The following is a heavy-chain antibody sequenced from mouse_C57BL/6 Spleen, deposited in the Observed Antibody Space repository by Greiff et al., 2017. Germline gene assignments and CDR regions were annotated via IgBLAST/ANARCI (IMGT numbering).Heavy chain of an antibody. CDR2: LLPGSGST. CDR3: ARGGYYGSSYEDFFDY. CDR1: GYTFTGYW. Sequence: VQLQQSGAELMKPGASVKLSCKATGYTFTGYWIEWVKQRPGRGLEWIGELLPGSGSTNYNEKFKGKATFTADTSSNTAYMQLSSLTTEDSAIYYCARGGYYGSSYEDFFDYWGQGTTLTVSS. J-gene: IGHJ2*01. V-gene: IGHV1-9*01. D-gene: IGHD1-1*01.